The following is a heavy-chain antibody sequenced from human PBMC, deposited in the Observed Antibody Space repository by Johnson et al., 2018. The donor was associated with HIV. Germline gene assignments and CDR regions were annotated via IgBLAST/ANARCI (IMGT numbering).Heavy chain of an antibody. J-gene: IGHJ3*02. Sequence: QMQLVESGGGVVQPGRSLRLSCAASGFTFSSYGMHWVRQAPGKGLEWVAVIWYDGSNKYYADSVKGRFTISRDNSKTTLYLQMNSLRAEDTAVYYCARAKGGSYSDEQGAFDIWGQGTMVTVSS. V-gene: IGHV3-30*19. CDR3: ARAKGGSYSDEQGAFDI. D-gene: IGHD1-26*01. CDR2: IWYDGSNK. CDR1: GFTFSSYG.